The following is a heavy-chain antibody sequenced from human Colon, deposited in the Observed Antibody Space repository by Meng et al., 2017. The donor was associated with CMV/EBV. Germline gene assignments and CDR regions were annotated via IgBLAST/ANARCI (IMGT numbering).Heavy chain of an antibody. CDR1: DGSISSSSHY. J-gene: IGHJ6*02. V-gene: IGHV3-74*01. Sequence: GESLKISCTVSDGSISSSSHYWGWIRQAPGKGLVWVSRINGDGSGTTYADSVKGRLTISRDNAKNTLYLQMNSLRAEDTAVYYCARGRYYGMDVWGQGTTVTVSS. CDR2: INGDGSGT. CDR3: ARGRYYGMDV.